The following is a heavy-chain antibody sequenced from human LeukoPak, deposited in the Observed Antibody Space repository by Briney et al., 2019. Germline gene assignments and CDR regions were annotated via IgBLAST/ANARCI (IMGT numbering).Heavy chain of an antibody. CDR2: ISYDGSNK. D-gene: IGHD3-22*01. Sequence: GGSLRLSCAASGFTFSSYAMHWVRQAPGKGLEWVAVISYDGSNKYYADSVKGRFTISRDNSKNTLYLQMNSLRAEDTAVYYCAKVTAYYYDSSGYYKDYWGQGTLVTVSS. V-gene: IGHV3-30*04. J-gene: IGHJ4*02. CDR3: AKVTAYYYDSSGYYKDY. CDR1: GFTFSSYA.